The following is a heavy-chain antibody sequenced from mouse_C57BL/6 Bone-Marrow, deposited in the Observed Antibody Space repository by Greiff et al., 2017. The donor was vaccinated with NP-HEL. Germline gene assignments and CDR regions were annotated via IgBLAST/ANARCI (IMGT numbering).Heavy chain of an antibody. CDR2: IDPNSGGT. J-gene: IGHJ1*01. Sequence: VQLQQSGAELVKPGASVKLSCKASGYTFTSYWMHWVKQRPGRGLEWIGRIDPNSGGTKYNEKFKSKATLTVDKPSSTAYMELSSLTSEDSAVYYCASLYYGRCYWYFDVWGPGTPGTVSS. CDR1: GYTFTSYW. D-gene: IGHD1-1*01. CDR3: ASLYYGRCYWYFDV. V-gene: IGHV1-72*01.